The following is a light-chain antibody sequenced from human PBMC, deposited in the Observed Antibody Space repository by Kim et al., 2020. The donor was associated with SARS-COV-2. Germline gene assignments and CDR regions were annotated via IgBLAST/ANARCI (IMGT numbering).Light chain of an antibody. CDR3: QQYLTPPFA. CDR2: WAS. J-gene: IGKJ3*01. Sequence: ATINCKSSQSALYTSNNKNYLAWYQQKSGQPPKLLINWASTRESGVPDRFSGSGSGTDFTLTISSLQAEDEAVYYCQQYLTPPFAFGPGTKVDIK. CDR1: QSALYTSNNKNY. V-gene: IGKV4-1*01.